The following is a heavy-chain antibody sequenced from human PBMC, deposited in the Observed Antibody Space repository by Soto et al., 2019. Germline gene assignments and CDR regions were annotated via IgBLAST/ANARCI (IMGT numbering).Heavy chain of an antibody. V-gene: IGHV1-3*01. CDR3: ARGFRPPVLRFLEWLLFFDY. CDR2: INAGNGNT. CDR1: GYTFTSYA. Sequence: ASVKVSCKASGYTFTSYAMHWVRQAPGQRLEWMGWINAGNGNTKYSQKFQGRVTITRDTSAGTAYMEQVSLRSEDTAVYYCARGFRPPVLRFLEWLLFFDYWGQGTLVTVSS. D-gene: IGHD3-3*01. J-gene: IGHJ4*02.